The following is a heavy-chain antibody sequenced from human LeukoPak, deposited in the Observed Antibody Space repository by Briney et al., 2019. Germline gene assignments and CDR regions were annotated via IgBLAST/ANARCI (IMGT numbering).Heavy chain of an antibody. V-gene: IGHV3-21*01. D-gene: IGHD6-13*01. J-gene: IGHJ4*02. CDR2: ISSSRSYI. Sequence: GGALRLSCAASGLTFSSDSMNWVRQAPGKGLEWVSFISSSRSYIYYADSVKGRFTISRDNAKNSLYLQMNSLRAEDTAVYYCARFIAAPYYFDYWGRGTLVTVSS. CDR3: ARFIAAPYYFDY. CDR1: GLTFSSDS.